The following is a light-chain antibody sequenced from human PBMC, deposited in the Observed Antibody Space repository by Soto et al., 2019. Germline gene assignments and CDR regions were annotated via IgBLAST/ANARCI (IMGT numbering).Light chain of an antibody. CDR2: EAS. V-gene: IGKV3-11*01. J-gene: IGKJ1*01. CDR3: QQRSDWPWT. Sequence: EIVLTQSPATLSLSPGERATLSCRASQSVSSYLAWYQQKPGQAPRLLMYEASNRATGIPARFSGGGSGTDFTLPISSLEPEDFAVYYCQQRSDWPWTFGQGTTVDI. CDR1: QSVSSY.